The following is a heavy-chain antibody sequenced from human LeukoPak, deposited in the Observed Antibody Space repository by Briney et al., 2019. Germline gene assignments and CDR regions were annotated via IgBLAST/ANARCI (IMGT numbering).Heavy chain of an antibody. Sequence: GRSLRLSCAASGFTFSSYSMNWVRQAPGKGLEWVSSISSSSSYIYYADSVKGRFTISRDNAKNSLYLQMNSLRAEDTAVYYCATGVGYSYGYDYWGQGTLVTVSS. V-gene: IGHV3-21*01. CDR1: GFTFSSYS. CDR3: ATGVGYSYGYDY. CDR2: ISSSSSYI. D-gene: IGHD5-18*01. J-gene: IGHJ4*02.